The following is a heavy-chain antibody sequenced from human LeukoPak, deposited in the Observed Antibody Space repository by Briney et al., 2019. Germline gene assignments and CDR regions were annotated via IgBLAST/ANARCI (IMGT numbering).Heavy chain of an antibody. Sequence: SETLSLTCAVYGGSFSGYYWGWIRQPPGKGLEWIGSIYYSGSTYYNPSLKSRVTISVDTSKNQFSLKLSSVTAADTAVYYCARVRYYYDSSGYYAGVSYYFDYWGQGTLVTVSS. D-gene: IGHD3-22*01. CDR3: ARVRYYYDSSGYYAGVSYYFDY. CDR2: IYYSGST. V-gene: IGHV4-34*01. J-gene: IGHJ4*02. CDR1: GGSFSGYY.